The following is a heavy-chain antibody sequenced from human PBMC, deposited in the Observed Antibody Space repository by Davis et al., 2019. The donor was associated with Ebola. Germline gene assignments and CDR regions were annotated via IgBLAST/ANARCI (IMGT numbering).Heavy chain of an antibody. CDR1: GGSITTYY. CDR2: IHYSGAT. D-gene: IGHD3-22*01. CDR3: ATSNPFYYDRSGYANWFDP. Sequence: MPSETLSLTCTVSGGSITTYYWSWIRQPPGKGLEWIGHIHYSGATNYNPSLKSRVTMSVDTSKNQFSLKLNSVTAADTAVYYCATSNPFYYDRSGYANWFDPWGQGTLVTVSS. J-gene: IGHJ5*02. V-gene: IGHV4-59*08.